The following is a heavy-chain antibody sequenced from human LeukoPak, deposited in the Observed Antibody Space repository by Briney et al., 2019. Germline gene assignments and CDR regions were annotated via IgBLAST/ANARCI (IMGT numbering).Heavy chain of an antibody. J-gene: IGHJ5*02. CDR3: ARVIRGYSYGVVYNWFDP. CDR1: GYTFTSYG. D-gene: IGHD5-18*01. CDR2: ISAYNGNT. V-gene: IGHV1-18*01. Sequence: ASVKVSCKASGYTFTSYGISWVRQAPGQGLEWMGWISAYNGNTNYAQKLQGRVTMTTDTSTSTAYMELRSLRSDDTAVYYCARVIRGYSYGVVYNWFDPWGQGTLVTVSS.